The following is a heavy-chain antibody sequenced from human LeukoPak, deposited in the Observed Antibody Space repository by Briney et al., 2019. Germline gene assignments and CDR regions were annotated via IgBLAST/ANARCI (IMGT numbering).Heavy chain of an antibody. Sequence: PGGSLRLSCAASGFTFSSHGMHWVRQAPGKGLEWVAFIRYDGSNKYYADSVKGRFTISRDNSKNTLYLQMNSLRAEDTAVYYCAKDSFVYSGGPFDYWGQGTLVTVSS. CDR3: AKDSFVYSGGPFDY. J-gene: IGHJ4*02. CDR2: IRYDGSNK. D-gene: IGHD1-26*01. CDR1: GFTFSSHG. V-gene: IGHV3-30*02.